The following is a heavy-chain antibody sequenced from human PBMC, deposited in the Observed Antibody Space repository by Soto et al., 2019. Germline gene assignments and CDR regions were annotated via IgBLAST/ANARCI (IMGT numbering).Heavy chain of an antibody. J-gene: IGHJ3*02. Sequence: SLLKSLPCSVDAGSISGHCGRWIRKTPGKGLEWIGEINHSGSTNYNPSLKSRVTISVDTSKNQFSLKLSSVTAADTAVYYCARGREYYDRGSSDMWGQGTTVTVSS. CDR3: ARGREYYDRGSSDM. V-gene: IGHV4-34*01. CDR1: AGSISGHC. D-gene: IGHD3-22*01. CDR2: INHSGST.